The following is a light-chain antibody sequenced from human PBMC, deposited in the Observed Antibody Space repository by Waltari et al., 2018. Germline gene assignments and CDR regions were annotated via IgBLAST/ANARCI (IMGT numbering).Light chain of an antibody. CDR1: SSDVGSYNR. V-gene: IGLV2-18*02. Sequence: QSALTQPPSVSGSPGQSVTISCTGTSSDVGSYNRVSWYQQPPGTAPNLMIYEVSNRPSGVPDRFSGSKSGNTASLTISGLQAEDEADYYCSSYTSSSTYVFGTGTKVTVL. CDR3: SSYTSSSTYV. J-gene: IGLJ1*01. CDR2: EVS.